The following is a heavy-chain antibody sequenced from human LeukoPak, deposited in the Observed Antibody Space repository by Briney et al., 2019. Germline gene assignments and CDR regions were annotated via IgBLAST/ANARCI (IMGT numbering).Heavy chain of an antibody. V-gene: IGHV3-21*01. CDR2: ISGASDSI. J-gene: IGHJ5*02. CDR3: VSIPNSATFPNWLDP. D-gene: IGHD2/OR15-2a*01. Sequence: GSLSLSCAASGVTFSTSTMNWVRQAPGKGLEWVSCISGASDSIYYAYLVKGGFTISRDHDRNSLYLQMNSLRVDDTVVYYCVSIPNSATFPNWLDPWGQGTVVTVS. CDR1: GVTFSTST.